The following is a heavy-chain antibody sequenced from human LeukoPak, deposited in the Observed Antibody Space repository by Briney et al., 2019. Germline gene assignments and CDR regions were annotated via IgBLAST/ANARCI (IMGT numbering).Heavy chain of an antibody. CDR3: ARDLPYYDSSGEGY. J-gene: IGHJ4*02. Sequence: GGSLRLSCAASGFTFSSYAIHWVRQAPGKGLEWVAVISYDGSNKYYADSVKDRFTISRDNSKNTLYLQMNSLRAEDTAVYYCARDLPYYDSSGEGYWGQGTLVTVSS. CDR1: GFTFSSYA. CDR2: ISYDGSNK. D-gene: IGHD3-22*01. V-gene: IGHV3-30-3*01.